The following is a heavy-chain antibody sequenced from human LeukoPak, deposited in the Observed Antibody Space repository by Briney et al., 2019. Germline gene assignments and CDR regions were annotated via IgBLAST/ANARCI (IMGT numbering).Heavy chain of an antibody. D-gene: IGHD4-17*01. CDR1: GFTFDDYA. CDR2: ISWNSGSI. V-gene: IGHV3-9*01. Sequence: GGSLRLSCAASGFTFDDYAMHWVRQAPGKGLEWVSGISWNSGSIGYADSVKGRFTISRDNAKNSLYLQMNSLRAEDTAVYYCAKDTGLREPIDYWGQGTLVTVSS. CDR3: AKDTGLREPIDY. J-gene: IGHJ4*02.